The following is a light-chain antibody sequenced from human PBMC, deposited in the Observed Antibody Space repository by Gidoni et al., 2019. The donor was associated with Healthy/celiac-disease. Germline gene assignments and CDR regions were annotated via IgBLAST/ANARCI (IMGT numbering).Light chain of an antibody. CDR2: WAS. CDR1: QSVLYSSNNKND. Sequence: DIAMTQSPDSLAVSLGERATINCKSSQSVLYSSNNKNDLAWYQQKPGPPPKLLIYWASTRESGVPDRFSGSGSGTDFTLTISSLQAEDVAVYYCQQYYSTAFTFGPGTKVDIK. J-gene: IGKJ3*01. V-gene: IGKV4-1*01. CDR3: QQYYSTAFT.